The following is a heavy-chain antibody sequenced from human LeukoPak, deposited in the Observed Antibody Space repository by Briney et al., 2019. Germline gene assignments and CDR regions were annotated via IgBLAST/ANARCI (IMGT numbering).Heavy chain of an antibody. CDR3: ARGGSSFGY. CDR1: GFTFSSYW. J-gene: IGHJ4*02. D-gene: IGHD3-10*01. V-gene: IGHV3-7*05. Sequence: TLRLSCAPSGFTFSSYWISWVGQAPGQGLEWVANIKQDGGEKYYVDSVKGRLTISRDNAKNSLYLQMNSLRGEDTAVYFWARGGSSFGYWGQGTLVTVSS. CDR2: IKQDGGEK.